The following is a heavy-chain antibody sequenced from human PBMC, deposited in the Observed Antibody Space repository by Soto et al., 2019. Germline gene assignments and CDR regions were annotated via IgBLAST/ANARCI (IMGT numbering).Heavy chain of an antibody. CDR2: LWSDASNE. Sequence: GGSLRLSCAASGFTFSDYAMHWVRQAPGKGPEWVAALWSDASNEYFSDSVKGRFTISRDNSKNTLYLQMNTLRAEDTAMYYCARDWNGGWFDLWGQGTTVTVSS. D-gene: IGHD1-1*01. V-gene: IGHV3-33*01. CDR1: GFTFSDYA. CDR3: ARDWNGGWFDL. J-gene: IGHJ5*02.